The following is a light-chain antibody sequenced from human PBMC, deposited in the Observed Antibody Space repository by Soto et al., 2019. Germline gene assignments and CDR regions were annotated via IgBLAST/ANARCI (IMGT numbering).Light chain of an antibody. CDR2: GAS. CDR3: QQYNNWPLT. Sequence: EIVMTPSPATLSVSPGERATLSCRASQSVSSNLAWYQEKPGQAPRLLIYGASTRATGIPARFSGSGSETEFTLTISSLQSEDFAVYYCQQYNNWPLTFGQGTKVDIK. J-gene: IGKJ1*01. V-gene: IGKV3D-15*01. CDR1: QSVSSN.